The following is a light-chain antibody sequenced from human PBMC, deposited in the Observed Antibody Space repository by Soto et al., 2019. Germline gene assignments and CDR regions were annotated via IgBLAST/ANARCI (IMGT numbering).Light chain of an antibody. CDR2: KAS. Sequence: DIHMTQSPSTLSASLGDTVTITCRASQSIDTWLAWHQQKPGRAPKLLISKASTLESGVPSRFSGSGSGTDFTLTISGLQPDDFAIYYCQQYNSYRAFGQGTKVDIK. V-gene: IGKV1-5*03. CDR3: QQYNSYRA. J-gene: IGKJ1*01. CDR1: QSIDTW.